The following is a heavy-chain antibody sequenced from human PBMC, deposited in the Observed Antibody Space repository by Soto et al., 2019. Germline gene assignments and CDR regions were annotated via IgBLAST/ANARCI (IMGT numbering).Heavy chain of an antibody. Sequence: EVQLVESGGGLVQPGGSLRLSCAASGFTVSSNYMSWVRQAPGKGLEWVSVIYSGGSTYYADSVKGRFTISRHNSKNTLYPQMNSLRAEDTAVYYCARDRYYYGSGSYGPPYYYYYYMDVWGKGTTVTVSS. J-gene: IGHJ6*03. CDR1: GFTVSSNY. CDR3: ARDRYYYGSGSYGPPYYYYYYMDV. V-gene: IGHV3-53*04. D-gene: IGHD3-10*01. CDR2: IYSGGST.